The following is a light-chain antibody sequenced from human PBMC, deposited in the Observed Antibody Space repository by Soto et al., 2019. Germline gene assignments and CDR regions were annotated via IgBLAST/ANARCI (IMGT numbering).Light chain of an antibody. CDR2: GVT. J-gene: IGKJ1*01. CDR3: QQYDNSVWT. V-gene: IGKV3-20*01. Sequence: EIVLTQSPGTLSLSPGERATLSCRASESVSSTSLAWYQQKPGQAPRLLMYGVTSRATGIPDRFSGSGSGTDFTLTINLLEPEHFAVYFCQQYDNSVWTFGQGTKVEIK. CDR1: ESVSSTS.